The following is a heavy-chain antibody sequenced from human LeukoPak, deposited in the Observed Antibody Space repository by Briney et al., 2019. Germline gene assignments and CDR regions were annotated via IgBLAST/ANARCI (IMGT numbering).Heavy chain of an antibody. Sequence: GGSLRLSCAASGFTFSSYAMSWVRQAPGKGLEWVSVISGGATSTYYADSVKGRFSVSRDKSKNSLYLQMNSLRAEDTAVYYCARVDCSSTSCYTGFDYWGQGTLVTVSS. D-gene: IGHD2-2*02. CDR1: GFTFSSYA. CDR2: ISGGATST. J-gene: IGHJ4*02. CDR3: ARVDCSSTSCYTGFDY. V-gene: IGHV3-23*01.